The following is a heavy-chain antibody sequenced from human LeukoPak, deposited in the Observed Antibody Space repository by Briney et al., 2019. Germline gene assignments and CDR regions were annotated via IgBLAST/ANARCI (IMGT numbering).Heavy chain of an antibody. D-gene: IGHD2-2*01. Sequence: SETLSLTCAVYGGSFSGYYWSWIRQPPGKGLEWIGEINHSGSTNYNPSLKSRVTISVDTSKNQFSLKLSSVTAADTAVYHCARLGVRVVPAAVFDYWGQGTLVTVSS. CDR3: ARLGVRVVPAAVFDY. V-gene: IGHV4-34*01. CDR2: INHSGST. J-gene: IGHJ4*02. CDR1: GGSFSGYY.